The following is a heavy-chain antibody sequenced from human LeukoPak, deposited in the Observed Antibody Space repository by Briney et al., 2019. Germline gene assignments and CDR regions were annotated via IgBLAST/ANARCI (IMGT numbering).Heavy chain of an antibody. CDR1: GGSISSGGYY. CDR2: IYYSGST. Sequence: SETLSLTCTVSGGSISSGGYYWSWIRQPPGKGLEWIGSIYYSGSTYYNPSLKSRVTISVDTSKNQFSLKLSSVTAADTAVYYCARHTGYSSSWFFDPWGQGTLVTVSS. V-gene: IGHV4-39*01. CDR3: ARHTGYSSSWFFDP. D-gene: IGHD6-13*01. J-gene: IGHJ5*02.